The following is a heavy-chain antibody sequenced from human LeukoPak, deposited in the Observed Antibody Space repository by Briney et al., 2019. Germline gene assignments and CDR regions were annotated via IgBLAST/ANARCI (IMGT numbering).Heavy chain of an antibody. V-gene: IGHV1-2*02. CDR2: INPNSGDT. CDR3: ARDYCINGVCYSRFEN. CDR1: GYTFHDYY. J-gene: IGHJ4*02. Sequence: ASVKVSCKASGYTFHDYYIHWVRQAPGQGPEWMGWINPNSGDTISAQKFQGRVTMTRDTSIITAYLELRRLRSDDTAVYFCARDYCINGVCYSRFENWGQGTLVTVSS. D-gene: IGHD2-8*01.